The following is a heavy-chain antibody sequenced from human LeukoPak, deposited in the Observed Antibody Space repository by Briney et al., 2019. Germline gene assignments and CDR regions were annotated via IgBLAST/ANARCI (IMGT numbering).Heavy chain of an antibody. J-gene: IGHJ3*02. CDR2: IIPIFGTA. CDR3: AREQPYYYDSSGTTGGAFDI. CDR1: GGTFSSYA. D-gene: IGHD3-22*01. V-gene: IGHV1-69*06. Sequence: ASVKVSCKASGGTFSSYAISWVRQAPGQGLEWMGGIIPIFGTANYAQKFQGRVTITADKSTSTAYMELSSLRSEDTAVYYCAREQPYYYDSSGTTGGAFDIWGQGTTVTVSS.